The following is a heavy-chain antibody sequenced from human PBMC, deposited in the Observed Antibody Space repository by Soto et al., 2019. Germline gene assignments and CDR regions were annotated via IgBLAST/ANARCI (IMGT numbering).Heavy chain of an antibody. V-gene: IGHV3-23*01. J-gene: IGHJ4*02. CDR3: AKAGFSSGWSPSYFDY. CDR2: MSGTGGST. Sequence: EVQLLESGGGLVQPGRSLRLSCAASGFTFSSYAMNWVRQAPGKGLEWVSAMSGTGGSTYYADSVKGRFTISRDNSKNRLDLQMNIFGVEDTAVFYCAKAGFSSGWSPSYFDYWGQGTLVTVSS. CDR1: GFTFSSYA. D-gene: IGHD6-19*01.